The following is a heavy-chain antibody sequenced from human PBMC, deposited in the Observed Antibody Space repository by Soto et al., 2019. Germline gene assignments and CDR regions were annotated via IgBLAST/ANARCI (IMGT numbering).Heavy chain of an antibody. V-gene: IGHV4-31*01. Sequence: SETLSLTCTVSGGSISSGGYYWSWFRQHPGKGLEWIGYIYYSGSTYYNPSLKSQVTISVDTSKNQFSLKLSSVTAADTAVYYCASRTMGYGSGSYYDYWGQGTLVTVSS. J-gene: IGHJ4*02. D-gene: IGHD3-10*01. CDR3: ASRTMGYGSGSYYDY. CDR2: IYYSGST. CDR1: GGSISSGGYY.